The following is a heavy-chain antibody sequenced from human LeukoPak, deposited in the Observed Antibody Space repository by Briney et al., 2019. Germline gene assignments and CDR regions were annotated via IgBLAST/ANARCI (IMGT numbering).Heavy chain of an antibody. J-gene: IGHJ4*02. Sequence: GGSLRLSCAASGFTFSDYYMSWIRQAPGKGLEWVSYISSSGSTIYYADSVRGRFTISRDNAKNSLYLQMNSLRAEDTAVYYCARVHLRPPQFRGDRELYYFDYWGQGTLVTVSS. CDR2: ISSSGSTI. CDR1: GFTFSDYY. V-gene: IGHV3-11*04. D-gene: IGHD2-21*02. CDR3: ARVHLRPPQFRGDRELYYFDY.